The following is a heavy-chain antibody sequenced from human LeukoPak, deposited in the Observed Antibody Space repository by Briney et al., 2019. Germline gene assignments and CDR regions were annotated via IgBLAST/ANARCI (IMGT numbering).Heavy chain of an antibody. CDR2: IYHSGST. Sequence: SETLSLTCTVSGYSISSGYYWGWIRQPPGKGLEWIGSIYHSGSTYYNPSLKSRVTISVDTSKNQFSLKLSSVTAADTAVYYCAVGGRYCSGGSCYPNAFDIWGQGTMVTVSS. CDR1: GYSISSGYY. CDR3: AVGGRYCSGGSCYPNAFDI. D-gene: IGHD2-15*01. V-gene: IGHV4-38-2*02. J-gene: IGHJ3*02.